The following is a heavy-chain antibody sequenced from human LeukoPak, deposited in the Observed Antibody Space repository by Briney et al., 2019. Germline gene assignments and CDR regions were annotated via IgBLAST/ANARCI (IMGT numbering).Heavy chain of an antibody. CDR3: VRGVSNDWYFDL. Sequence: SETLSLTCTVSHGSIVTANYFWGWIRQPPGKWLEFVASIQSGGFGYKSPSLRSRVAVSTDTSKNQFSLRLDSVTAADTAVYYCVRGVSNDWYFDLWGSGALVSISS. D-gene: IGHD3-3*01. V-gene: IGHV4-39*07. CDR1: HGSIVTANYF. CDR2: IQSGGFG. J-gene: IGHJ2*01.